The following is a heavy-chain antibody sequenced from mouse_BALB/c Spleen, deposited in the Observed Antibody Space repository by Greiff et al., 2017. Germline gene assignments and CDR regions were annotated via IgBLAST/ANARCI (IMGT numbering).Heavy chain of an antibody. CDR1: GFTFSSYT. CDR3: ARFYYGLYAMDY. J-gene: IGHJ4*01. V-gene: IGHV5-12-2*01. D-gene: IGHD1-2*01. CDR2: ISNGGGST. Sequence: EVKLVESGGGLVQPGGSLKLSCAASGFTFSSYTMSWVRQTPEKRLEWVAYISNGGGSTYYPDTVKGRFTISRDNAKNTLYLQMSSLKSEDTAMYYCARFYYGLYAMDYWGQGTSVTVSS.